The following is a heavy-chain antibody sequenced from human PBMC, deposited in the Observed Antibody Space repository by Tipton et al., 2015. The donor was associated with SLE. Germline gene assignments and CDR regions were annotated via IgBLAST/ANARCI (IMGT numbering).Heavy chain of an antibody. D-gene: IGHD3-10*01. CDR3: ARGPPPVRFGELSH. CDR2: IYYSGST. J-gene: IGHJ4*02. CDR1: GGSISSYY. V-gene: IGHV4-59*12. Sequence: LRLSCTVSGGSISSYYWAWLRQSPGKGLEWIGYIYYSGSTYYNPSLKSRVTISVDTSKNQFSLKLSSVTAADTAVYYCARGPPPVRFGELSHWGQGTLVTVSS.